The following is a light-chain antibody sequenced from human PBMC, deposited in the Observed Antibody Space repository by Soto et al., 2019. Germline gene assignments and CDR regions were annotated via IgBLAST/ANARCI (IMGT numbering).Light chain of an antibody. J-gene: IGLJ1*01. CDR3: SSYTSISTLYV. Sequence: QSVLTQAASVSGSPGQSINISCTGTSSDGGGYNYVSWYQQHPGKAPKLMIYDVSNRPSGVSNRFSGSKSGNTASLTISGLHAEDEADYYCSSYTSISTLYVFGTGTKLTVL. V-gene: IGLV2-14*01. CDR1: SSDGGGYNY. CDR2: DVS.